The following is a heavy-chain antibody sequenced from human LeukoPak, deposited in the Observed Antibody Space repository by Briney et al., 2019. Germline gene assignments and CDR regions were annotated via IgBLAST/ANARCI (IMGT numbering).Heavy chain of an antibody. CDR2: IRSNGRDT. CDR3: AKGGYTSIFDP. V-gene: IGHV3-23*01. CDR1: GFTFREYS. Sequence: GGSLRLSCAASGFTFREYSMSWVRQAPGKGLEWISNIRSNGRDTFYTDSVRGRFTISRDNSKNTLYLEMNSLRADDTAVYYCAKGGYTSIFDPWGRGTLVTVSS. J-gene: IGHJ5*02. D-gene: IGHD2-15*01.